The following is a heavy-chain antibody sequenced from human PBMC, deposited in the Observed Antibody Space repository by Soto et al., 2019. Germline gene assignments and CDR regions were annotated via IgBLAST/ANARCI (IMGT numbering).Heavy chain of an antibody. J-gene: IGHJ3*02. CDR1: GFTYCHYY. CDR3: ARVGVQAKMLGFET. CDR2: ISSDTTYT. Sequence: PGGSLRLSCSFSGFTYCHYYMSWIRQAPGKGLEWISSISSDTTYTNYADSVKGRFTISRDNAKNSLFLQMTGLRADDTAVYFCARVGVQAKMLGFETWGQGTMVTVSS. V-gene: IGHV3-11*05. D-gene: IGHD3-16*01.